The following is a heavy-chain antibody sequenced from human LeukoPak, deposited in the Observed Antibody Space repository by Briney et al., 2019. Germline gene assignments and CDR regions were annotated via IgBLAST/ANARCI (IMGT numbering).Heavy chain of an antibody. CDR1: GFTFSDYG. V-gene: IGHV3-21*01. D-gene: IGHD5-24*01. CDR3: ARDKYGYNTPIDY. J-gene: IGHJ4*02. Sequence: GGSLRLSCEASGFTFSDYGMHWVRQAPGKGLEWVSSISSSSIYVSYADSVKGRYTISRDNAKNSLYLQMNSLRAEDTAVYYCARDKYGYNTPIDYWGQGTLVTVSS. CDR2: ISSSSIYV.